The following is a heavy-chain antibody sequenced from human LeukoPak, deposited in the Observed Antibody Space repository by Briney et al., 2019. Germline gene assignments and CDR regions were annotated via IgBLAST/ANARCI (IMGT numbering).Heavy chain of an antibody. CDR2: ISYDGSNK. CDR3: AREGKGPLEWLLSVY. J-gene: IGHJ4*02. D-gene: IGHD3-3*01. CDR1: GFTFSSYA. V-gene: IGHV3-30-3*01. Sequence: GGSLRLSCAASGFTFSSYAMHWVRQAPGKGLEWVAVISYDGSNKYYADSVKGRFTISRDNSKNTLYLQMNSLRAEDTAVYYCAREGKGPLEWLLSVYWGQGTLVTVSS.